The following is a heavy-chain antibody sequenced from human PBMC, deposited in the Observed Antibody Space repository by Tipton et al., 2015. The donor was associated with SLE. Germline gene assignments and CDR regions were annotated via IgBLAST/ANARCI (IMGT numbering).Heavy chain of an antibody. CDR1: GGSISSSSYY. CDR2: IYYSGST. CDR3: ARKGFDAFGI. V-gene: IGHV4-39*07. Sequence: TLSLTCTVSGGSISSSSYYWGWIRQPPGKGLEWIGSIYYSGSTYYNPSLKSRVTISVDTSKNQFSLKLSSVTAADTAVYYCARKGFDAFGIWGQGTMVTVSS. J-gene: IGHJ3*02.